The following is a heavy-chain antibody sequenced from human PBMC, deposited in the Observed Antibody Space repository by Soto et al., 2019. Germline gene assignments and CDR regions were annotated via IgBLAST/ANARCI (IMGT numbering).Heavy chain of an antibody. CDR3: ARYKSNYYYGMDV. Sequence: TLSLTCTVSGGSISSYYWSWIRQPPGKGLEWIGYIYYSGSTNYNPSLKSRVTISVDTSKNQFSLKLSSVTAADTAVYYCARYKSNYYYGMDVWGQGTTVTVSS. D-gene: IGHD1-20*01. J-gene: IGHJ6*02. CDR1: GGSISSYY. CDR2: IYYSGST. V-gene: IGHV4-59*01.